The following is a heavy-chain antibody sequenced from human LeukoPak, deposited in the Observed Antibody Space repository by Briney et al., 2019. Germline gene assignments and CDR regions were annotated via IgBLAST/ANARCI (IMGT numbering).Heavy chain of an antibody. D-gene: IGHD2-8*01. CDR3: AKELKGTCSNGICYTSYYYYYMDV. CDR2: VHYDGSNN. V-gene: IGHV3-30*02. CDR1: GFSFSSYG. Sequence: GGSLRLSCAASGFSFSSYGMHWVRQAPGKGLEWVAFVHYDGSNNYYPDSVKGRFTIPRDTSRKTLYLQMSSLRPEDTAVYYCAKELKGTCSNGICYTSYYYYYMDVWGKGTTVTVSS. J-gene: IGHJ6*03.